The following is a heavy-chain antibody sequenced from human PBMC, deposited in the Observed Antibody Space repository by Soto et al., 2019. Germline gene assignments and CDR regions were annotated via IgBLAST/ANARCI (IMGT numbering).Heavy chain of an antibody. V-gene: IGHV3-23*01. CDR1: GFTFSSYA. J-gene: IGHJ5*02. D-gene: IGHD3-22*01. CDR3: AKGSSGYWDENNWFDP. CDR2: ISGSGGST. Sequence: PGGSLRLSCAASGFTFSSYAMSWVRQAPGKGLEWVSAISGSGGSTYYADSVKGRFTISRDNSKNTLYLQMNSLRAEDTAVYYCAKGSSGYWDENNWFDPWGQGTLVTVSS.